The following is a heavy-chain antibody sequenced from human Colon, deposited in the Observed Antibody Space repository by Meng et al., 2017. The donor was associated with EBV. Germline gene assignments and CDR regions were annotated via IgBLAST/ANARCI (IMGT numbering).Heavy chain of an antibody. CDR1: GFTFSTSW. V-gene: IGHV3-74*01. CDR3: VRDRPSWT. J-gene: IGHJ5*02. CDR2: VKPDGTST. D-gene: IGHD3-3*01. Sequence: AQVVESGGGSVQHARHLRLSCAASGFTFSTSWLHWVRQVPGKGLIWVSRVKPDGTSTYYTDSVRGRFTISRDNAKNTVYLQMHTLRAEDTAVYYCVRDRPSWTWGQGTLVTVSS.